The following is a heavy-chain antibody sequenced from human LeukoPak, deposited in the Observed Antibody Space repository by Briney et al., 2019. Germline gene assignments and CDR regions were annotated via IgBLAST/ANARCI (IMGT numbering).Heavy chain of an antibody. J-gene: IGHJ4*02. D-gene: IGHD2-21*01. V-gene: IGHV3-64D*06. Sequence: GGSLRLSCSASGLSFSNYALHWVRQAPGKGLEYVSVISSDGGSTYYADSVKGRFAISRDNSKNTLYLQMSSLRAEDTAVYYCVKGTLGVGDYYNYWGQGTLVTVSS. CDR2: ISSDGGST. CDR3: VKGTLGVGDYYNY. CDR1: GLSFSNYA.